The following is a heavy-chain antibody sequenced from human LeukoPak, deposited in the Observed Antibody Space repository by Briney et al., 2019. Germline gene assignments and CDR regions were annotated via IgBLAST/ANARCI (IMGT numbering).Heavy chain of an antibody. Sequence: GGSLKLSCAASGFTFSGSTVHWVRQASGKGLEWVGHIRTKDYNYATAYAASVRRRFTISRDNSKNTLYPQMNSLRAEDTAVYYCAKDGGDYSPGGFDPWGQGTLVTVSS. J-gene: IGHJ5*02. V-gene: IGHV3-73*01. CDR1: GFTFSGST. CDR2: IRTKDYNYAT. CDR3: AKDGGDYSPGGFDP. D-gene: IGHD3-16*01.